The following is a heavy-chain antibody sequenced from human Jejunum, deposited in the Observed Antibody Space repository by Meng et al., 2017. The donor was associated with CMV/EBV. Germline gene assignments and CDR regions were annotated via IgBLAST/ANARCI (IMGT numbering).Heavy chain of an antibody. CDR2: INHSGST. J-gene: IGHJ4*02. Sequence: VQLQQCGAGLFKPSEPLALLCGLYGGSFSSYYWSWIRQPPGKGLEWIAEINHSGSTNYNPSLKSRVTISLDTSNSHFSLKLTSVTAADTAVYFCARGGGDPIRGVLPFDYWGQGTLVTVSS. D-gene: IGHD2-21*01. CDR3: ARGGGDPIRGVLPFDY. CDR1: GGSFSSYY. V-gene: IGHV4-34*01.